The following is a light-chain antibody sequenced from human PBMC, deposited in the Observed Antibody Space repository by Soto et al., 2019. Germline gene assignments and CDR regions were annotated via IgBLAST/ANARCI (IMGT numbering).Light chain of an antibody. CDR2: DAF. CDR1: QSVSSY. Sequence: EIVLTQSPATLSLSPGERATLSCRASQSVSSYLAWYQQKPGQAPTLLIYDAFNRATGIPARFTGSGSGTDFTLTISSLEPEHFAVYYCQQRSTQYTFGQGTKLEIK. V-gene: IGKV3-11*01. J-gene: IGKJ2*01. CDR3: QQRSTQYT.